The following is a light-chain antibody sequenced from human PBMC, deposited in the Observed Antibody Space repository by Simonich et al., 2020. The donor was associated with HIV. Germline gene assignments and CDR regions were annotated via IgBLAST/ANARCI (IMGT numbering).Light chain of an antibody. CDR3: MQALQTPPT. Sequence: IMVTQSPLSLPVTPGEPASISCRSSQSLRHSNGHLYLDWYLQKPGQSPQVLIYRGSNRASGVPDRFSGSGSGTDFTLKIGRVEAEDVGVYYCMQALQTPPTFGQGTKLEIK. J-gene: IGKJ2*01. V-gene: IGKV2-28*01. CDR2: RGS. CDR1: QSLRHSNGHLY.